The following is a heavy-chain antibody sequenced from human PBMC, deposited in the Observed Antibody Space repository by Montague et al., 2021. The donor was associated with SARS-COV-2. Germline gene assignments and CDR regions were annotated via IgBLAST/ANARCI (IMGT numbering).Heavy chain of an antibody. CDR1: GGSISSVDYY. J-gene: IGHJ4*02. CDR3: ARGRFNGGSCLGCFEY. D-gene: IGHD2-15*01. Sequence: TLSLTCTVSGGSISSVDYYWSWIRQHPGKGLEWIGYIYYSGTTYYNPSLKSRVTISVDTSNNQFSLRLSSVTAADTAVYYCARGRFNGGSCLGCFEYWGQGSLVTVSS. CDR2: IYYSGTT. V-gene: IGHV4-31*03.